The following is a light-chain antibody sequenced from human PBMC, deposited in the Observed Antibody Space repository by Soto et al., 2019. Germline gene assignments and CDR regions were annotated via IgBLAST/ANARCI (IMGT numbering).Light chain of an antibody. Sequence: EIVLTQSPGTLSLSPGERATLSCRASQSVSFNYLACYQQRPGQAPRLLIHGASRRASGTPDRFSGSGSGTDFTLTISRLEPEDFAVYHWQQYGKPPLPFGQGNKVEIK. V-gene: IGKV3-20*01. CDR2: GAS. J-gene: IGKJ1*01. CDR3: QQYGKPPLP. CDR1: QSVSFNY.